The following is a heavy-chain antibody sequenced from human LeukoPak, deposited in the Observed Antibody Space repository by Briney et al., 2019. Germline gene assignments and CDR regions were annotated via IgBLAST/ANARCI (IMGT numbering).Heavy chain of an antibody. Sequence: GGSLRLSCAASGFTFTSYSMNWVRQAPGKGLEWVSGISWNSGSIGYADSVKGRFTISRDNAKNSLYLQMNSLKPEDMALYYCAKVGGKGWSNAFDIWGQGTLVTVSS. J-gene: IGHJ3*02. CDR2: ISWNSGSI. CDR1: GFTFTSYS. CDR3: AKVGGKGWSNAFDI. V-gene: IGHV3-9*03. D-gene: IGHD4-23*01.